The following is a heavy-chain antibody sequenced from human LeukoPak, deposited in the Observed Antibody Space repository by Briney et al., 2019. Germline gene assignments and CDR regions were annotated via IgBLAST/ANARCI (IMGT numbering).Heavy chain of an antibody. J-gene: IGHJ4*02. CDR1: GGSISSGGYC. D-gene: IGHD1-14*01. CDR2: IYHSGST. CDR3: ARGDSVNHPFDY. V-gene: IGHV4-30-2*01. Sequence: PSQTLSLTCAVSGGSISSGGYCWSWIRQPPGKGLEWSVYIYHSGSTYYNPSLKSRVNISVDRSKNQFSLKLISVTAADTAVYYCARGDSVNHPFDYWGQGTLVTVPS.